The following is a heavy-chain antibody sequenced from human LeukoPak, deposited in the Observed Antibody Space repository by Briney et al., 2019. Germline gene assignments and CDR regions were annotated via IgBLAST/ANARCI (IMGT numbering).Heavy chain of an antibody. Sequence: ASVKVSCKASGYTFTSYDINWVRQATGQGLEWMGWTNPNSGNTGYAQKLQGRVTMTTDTSTSTAYMELRSLRSDDTAVYYCARAFYYYDSSGYYLSAFDIWGQGTMVTVSS. CDR1: GYTFTSYD. CDR3: ARAFYYYDSSGYYLSAFDI. V-gene: IGHV1-8*01. CDR2: TNPNSGNT. J-gene: IGHJ3*02. D-gene: IGHD3-22*01.